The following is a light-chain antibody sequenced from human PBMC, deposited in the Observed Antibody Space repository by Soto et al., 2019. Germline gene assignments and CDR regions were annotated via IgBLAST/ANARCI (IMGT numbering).Light chain of an antibody. CDR1: NIGSKS. Sequence: SYELTQPPSVSVAPGKTARITCGGNNIGSKSVHWHQQKPGQAPVLVVYYDNDRPSGIPERFSGSNSGNTATLTISRVEAGDEADYSCQVWDSSTDHPGVFGGGTKLTVL. CDR3: QVWDSSTDHPGV. J-gene: IGLJ2*01. CDR2: YDN. V-gene: IGLV3-21*04.